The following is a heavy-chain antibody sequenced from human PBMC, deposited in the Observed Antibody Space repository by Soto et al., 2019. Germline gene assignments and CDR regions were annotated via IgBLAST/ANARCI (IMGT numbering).Heavy chain of an antibody. D-gene: IGHD5-18*01. J-gene: IGHJ4*02. Sequence: EVQLVECGGGLVQPGWSLRLSCAASGFTFSSYWMHWVRQAPGKGLVWVSRINSDGSSTVYVDSVKGRFTISRDNAKNTLYLQMNSLRAEDTAVYYCARSITGYSYADSWGQGTLVTVSS. V-gene: IGHV3-74*01. CDR2: INSDGSST. CDR3: ARSITGYSYADS. CDR1: GFTFSSYW.